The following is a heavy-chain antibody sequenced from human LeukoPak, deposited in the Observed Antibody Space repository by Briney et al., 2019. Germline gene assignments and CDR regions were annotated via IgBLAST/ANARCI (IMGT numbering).Heavy chain of an antibody. J-gene: IGHJ4*02. V-gene: IGHV4-34*01. CDR1: GGSLSGYY. D-gene: IGHD3-22*01. CDR2: VNQSGST. CDR3: ARRFYDSSGYYPTFDY. Sequence: PSETLSLTCAVYGGSLSGYYWSWIRQPPGKGLEWIGEVNQSGSTNYNPSLKSRVTISVDTSKNQFSLKLSSVTAADTAVYYCARRFYDSSGYYPTFDYWGQGTLVTVSS.